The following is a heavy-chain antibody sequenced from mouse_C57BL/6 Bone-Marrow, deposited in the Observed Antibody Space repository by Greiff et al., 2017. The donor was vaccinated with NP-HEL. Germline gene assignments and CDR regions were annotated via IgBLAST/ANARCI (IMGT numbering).Heavy chain of an antibody. V-gene: IGHV1-59*01. CDR3: AREDYGNPYFDV. CDR2: IDPSDSYT. J-gene: IGHJ1*03. CDR1: GYTFTSYW. D-gene: IGHD1-1*01. Sequence: VQLQHPGAELVRPGTSVKLSCKASGYTFTSYWMHWVKQRPGQGLEWIGVIDPSDSYTNYNQKFKGKATLTVDTSSSTAYMQLSSLTSEDSAVYYCAREDYGNPYFDVWGTGTTVTVSS.